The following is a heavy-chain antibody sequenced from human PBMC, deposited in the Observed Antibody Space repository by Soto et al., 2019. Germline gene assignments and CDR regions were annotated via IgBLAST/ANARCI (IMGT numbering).Heavy chain of an antibody. D-gene: IGHD5-18*01. Sequence: SQTLSLTCAISGDSFSSNSAAWNWIRQSPSRGLEWLGRTYYRSKWYNDYAVSVKSRITINPDTSKNQFSLQLNSVTPEDTAVYYCARDTAMVTPHSYYYYGMDVWGQGTTVTVSS. V-gene: IGHV6-1*01. CDR3: ARDTAMVTPHSYYYYGMDV. CDR2: TYYRSKWYN. CDR1: GDSFSSNSAA. J-gene: IGHJ6*01.